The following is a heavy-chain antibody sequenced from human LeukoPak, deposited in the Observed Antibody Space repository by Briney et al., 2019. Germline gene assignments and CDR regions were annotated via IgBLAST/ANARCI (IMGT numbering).Heavy chain of an antibody. Sequence: TSETLSPTCGVSGGAFSDYYWSWIRQGPGKGLEWIGEMIQSGSSNYNPSLRSRVTISGDTSRNQFFLKLNYSTAADPAVYYCARGNIVATILGGLHGTTAFDFWGQGILVTVSS. J-gene: IGHJ4*02. V-gene: IGHV4-34*01. D-gene: IGHD5-12*01. CDR3: ARGNIVATILGGLHGTTAFDF. CDR2: MIQSGSS. CDR1: GGAFSDYY.